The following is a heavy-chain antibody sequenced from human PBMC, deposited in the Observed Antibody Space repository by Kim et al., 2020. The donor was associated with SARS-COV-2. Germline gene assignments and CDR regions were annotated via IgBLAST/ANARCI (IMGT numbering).Heavy chain of an antibody. V-gene: IGHV3-7*01. D-gene: IGHD1-26*01. CDR1: GFIIRTYW. CDR3: ARLALLAFDY. J-gene: IGHJ4*02. Sequence: GGSLRLSCVASGFIIRTYWMTWVRQPPGKGLEWVGNIKEDGSEAYYTDSVKGRFTISRDNAKNSLYLQMNSLRVEDTAIYYCARLALLAFDYWGQGALVTVSS. CDR2: IKEDGSEA.